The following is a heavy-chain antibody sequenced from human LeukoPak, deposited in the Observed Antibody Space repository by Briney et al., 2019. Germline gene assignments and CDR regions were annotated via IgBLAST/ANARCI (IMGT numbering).Heavy chain of an antibody. J-gene: IGHJ3*01. V-gene: IGHV3-30*18. CDR2: ISNDGDNK. D-gene: IGHD4-11*01. CDR1: GFTFSAYG. CDR3: AKDLTTLFLASDV. Sequence: SGGSLILSCVASGFTFSAYGMQWVRQAPGKGPEWVAVISNDGDNKYYSNSVKGRFTISRDSSKNTLYLQMNSLRPEDTAVYSCAKDLTTLFLASDVWGLGTLVTVSS.